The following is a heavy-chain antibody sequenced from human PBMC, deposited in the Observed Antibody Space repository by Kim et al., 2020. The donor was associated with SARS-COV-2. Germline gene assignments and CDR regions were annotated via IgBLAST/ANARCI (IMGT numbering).Heavy chain of an antibody. D-gene: IGHD1-26*01. Sequence: TNYNPPLKSRVTISVDTSKNQFSLKLSSVTAADTAVYYCASASSGSPLDPWGQGTLVTVSS. CDR3: ASASSGSPLDP. CDR2: T. V-gene: IGHV4-4*09. J-gene: IGHJ5*02.